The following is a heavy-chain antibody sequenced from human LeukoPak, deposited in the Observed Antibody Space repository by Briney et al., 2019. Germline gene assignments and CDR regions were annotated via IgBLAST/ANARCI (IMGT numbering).Heavy chain of an antibody. CDR2: INHSGST. CDR1: GGSISSSNW. D-gene: IGHD6-19*01. V-gene: IGHV4-4*02. J-gene: IGHJ4*02. Sequence: SGTLSLTCAVSGGSISSSNWWSWVRQPLGKGLEWIGEINHSGSTNYNPSLKSRVTISVDTSKNQFSLKLSSVTAADTAVYYCRRARYSSGWPYWGQGTLVTVSS. CDR3: RRARYSSGWPY.